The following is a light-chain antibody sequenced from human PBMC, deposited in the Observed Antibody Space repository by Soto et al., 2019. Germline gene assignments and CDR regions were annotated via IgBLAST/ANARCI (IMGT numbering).Light chain of an antibody. CDR2: AAS. V-gene: IGKV1-9*01. Sequence: IQLTQSTSFLSASVGDRVTITCRASQGISSYLARYQQKAGKAPKLLIYAASTLQSGVPSRFSGSGSGTEFTLTISSLQPEDFATYYCQQLNSYPITFGQGTRLAIK. J-gene: IGKJ5*01. CDR1: QGISSY. CDR3: QQLNSYPIT.